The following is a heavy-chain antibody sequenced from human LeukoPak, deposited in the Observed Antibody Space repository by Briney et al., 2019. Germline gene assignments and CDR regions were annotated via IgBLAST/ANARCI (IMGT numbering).Heavy chain of an antibody. J-gene: IGHJ4*02. V-gene: IGHV3-30*02. CDR1: GFTFSSYG. CDR2: IRYDGSNK. CDR3: AKTLRASLPGYSSSWLYYFDY. D-gene: IGHD6-13*01. Sequence: GGSLRLSCAASGFTFSSYGMHWVRQAPGKGLEWVASIRYDGSNKYYADSVKGRFTISRDNSKNTLYLQMNSLRAEDTAVYYCAKTLRASLPGYSSSWLYYFDYWGQGTLVTVSS.